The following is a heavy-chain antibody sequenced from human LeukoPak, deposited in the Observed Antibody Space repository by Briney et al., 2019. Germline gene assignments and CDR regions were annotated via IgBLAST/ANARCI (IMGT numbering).Heavy chain of an antibody. CDR2: ISGSASTI. V-gene: IGHV3-11*04. Sequence: GGSLRLSCAASGFTFSDYYMSWIRQAPGKGLEWVSYISGSASTIYYADSVKGRFTISRDNAKNSLYLQMNSLRAEDTAVYYCARVPAAFYYYDSSGYYGWGQGTLVTVSS. D-gene: IGHD3-22*01. CDR3: ARVPAAFYYYDSSGYYG. J-gene: IGHJ4*02. CDR1: GFTFSDYY.